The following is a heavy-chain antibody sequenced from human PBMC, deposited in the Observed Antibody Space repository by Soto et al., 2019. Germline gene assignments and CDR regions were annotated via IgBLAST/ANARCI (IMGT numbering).Heavy chain of an antibody. J-gene: IGHJ6*03. V-gene: IGHV4-34*01. CDR1: GRSFSGYY. CDR3: ARSPYMDV. CDR2: INHSGST. Sequence: TSETLSLTCAVYGRSFSGYYWSWIRQSPGKGLEWIGEINHSGSTNYNPSLKSRVTILIDAPKNQFSLKMSSVTAADTAVYYCARSPYMDVWGKGTTVTVS.